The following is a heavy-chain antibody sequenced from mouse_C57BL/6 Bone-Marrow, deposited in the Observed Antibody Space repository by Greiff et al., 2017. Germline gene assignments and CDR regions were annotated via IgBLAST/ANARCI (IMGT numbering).Heavy chain of an antibody. CDR1: GYTFTSYW. CDR3: ASDATTVVAGGY. J-gene: IGHJ2*01. Sequence: VQLQQPGAELVKPGASVKMSCKASGYTFTSYWITWVKQRPGQGLEWIGDIYPGSGSTNYNEKFKSKATLTVDTSSSTAYMQLSSLTSEDSAVYYCASDATTVVAGGYWGQGTTLTVSS. D-gene: IGHD1-1*01. V-gene: IGHV1-55*01. CDR2: IYPGSGST.